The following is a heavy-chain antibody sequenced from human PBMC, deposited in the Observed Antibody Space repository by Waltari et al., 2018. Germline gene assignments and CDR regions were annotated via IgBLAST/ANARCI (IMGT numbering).Heavy chain of an antibody. CDR2: IRSKANSYAT. CDR3: TRGGTTVTTGPPFGY. Sequence: EVQLVESGGGLVQPGGSLKLSCAASGFTFSGSAMPWVRQASGKGLEWVGRIRSKANSYATAYAASVKGRFTISRDDSKNTAYLQMNSLKTEDTAVYYCTRGGTTVTTGPPFGYWGQGTLVTVSS. CDR1: GFTFSGSA. D-gene: IGHD4-17*01. J-gene: IGHJ4*02. V-gene: IGHV3-73*02.